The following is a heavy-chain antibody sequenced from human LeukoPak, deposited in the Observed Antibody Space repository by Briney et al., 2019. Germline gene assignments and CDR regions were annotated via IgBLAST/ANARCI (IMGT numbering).Heavy chain of an antibody. CDR1: GFTFSDSY. D-gene: IGHD3-10*01. J-gene: IGHJ4*02. CDR2: ISSSGSTT. CDR3: ARAKGSYSFDY. V-gene: IGHV3-11*01. Sequence: GGSLRLSCAASGFTFSDSYMGWIRQAPGKGLEYISHISSSGSTTYYADSMKGRFTISRDNAKNSLYVQMNSLRAEDTAVYYCARAKGSYSFDYWGQGTLVTVSS.